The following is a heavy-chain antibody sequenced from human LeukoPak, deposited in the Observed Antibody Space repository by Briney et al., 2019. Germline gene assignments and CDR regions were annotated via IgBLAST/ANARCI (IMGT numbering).Heavy chain of an antibody. V-gene: IGHV7-4-1*02. CDR2: INTNTGNP. Sequence: ASVKVSCKASGYTFTSYAMNWVRQAPGQGLEWMGWINTNTGNPTYAQGFTGRFVFSLDTSVSTAYLQISSLKAEDTAVYYCARGGYDYRATWFDPWGQGTLVTVSS. J-gene: IGHJ5*02. CDR3: ARGGYDYRATWFDP. D-gene: IGHD1-1*01. CDR1: GYTFTSYA.